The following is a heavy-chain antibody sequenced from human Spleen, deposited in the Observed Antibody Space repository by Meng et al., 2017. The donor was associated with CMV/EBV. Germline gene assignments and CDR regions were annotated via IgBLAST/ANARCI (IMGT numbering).Heavy chain of an antibody. CDR3: AKLGVTVAGHYLDH. D-gene: IGHD6-19*01. CDR1: GFTFSSYG. J-gene: IGHJ4*02. Sequence: GGSLRLSCAASGFTFSSYGMFWVRQAPGKGLEWVSFIRYDGSRKLYVDSVKGRFTVSRDNSKNTLYLQMHSLRPEDTAAYYCAKLGVTVAGHYLDHWGQGTLVTVSS. CDR2: IRYDGSRK. V-gene: IGHV3-30*02.